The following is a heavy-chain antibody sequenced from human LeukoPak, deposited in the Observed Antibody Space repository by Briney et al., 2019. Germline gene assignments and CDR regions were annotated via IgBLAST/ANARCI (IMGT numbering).Heavy chain of an antibody. D-gene: IGHD3-9*01. CDR2: LNNDGSST. CDR3: ANLHYDILTGYIYYFDY. J-gene: IGHJ4*02. Sequence: GGSLRLSCAASGFTFSHYWMQWVRQAPGKGLVWVSRLNNDGSSTTYADSVKGRFTISRDNSKNTLYLQMNSLRAEDTAVYYCANLHYDILTGYIYYFDYWGQGTLVTVSS. CDR1: GFTFSHYW. V-gene: IGHV3-74*01.